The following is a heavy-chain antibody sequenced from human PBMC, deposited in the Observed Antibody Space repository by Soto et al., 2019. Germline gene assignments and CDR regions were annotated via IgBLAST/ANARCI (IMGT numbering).Heavy chain of an antibody. CDR1: GGTFNSYA. CDR3: ARKGPYSSGWFDY. J-gene: IGHJ4*01. D-gene: IGHD6-19*01. V-gene: IGHV1-69*06. Sequence: QVQLVQSGAEVKKPGSSVKVSCKASGGTFNSYALNWVRQAPGQGLEWMGGIIPFLGTTNSAQKFKGRVTITADKSTSTAYMELSSLRSDDTAVYYCARKGPYSSGWFDYWGHGTLITVSS. CDR2: IIPFLGTT.